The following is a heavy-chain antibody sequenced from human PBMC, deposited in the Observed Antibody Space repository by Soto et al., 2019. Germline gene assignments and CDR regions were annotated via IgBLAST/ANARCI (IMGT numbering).Heavy chain of an antibody. CDR1: GGSISSSNW. V-gene: IGHV4-4*02. J-gene: IGHJ6*02. CDR2: IYHSGST. CDR3: ASPMAFDFWSGYNYYYGMDV. Sequence: ASETLSLTCAVSGGSISSSNWWSWVRQPPGKGLEWIGEIYHSGSTNYNPSPKSRVTISVDKSKNQFSLKLSSVTAADTAVYYCASPMAFDFWSGYNYYYGMDVWGQGTTVTVPS. D-gene: IGHD3-3*01.